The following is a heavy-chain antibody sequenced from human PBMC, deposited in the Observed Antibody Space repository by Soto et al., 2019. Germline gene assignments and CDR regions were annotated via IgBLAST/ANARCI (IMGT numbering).Heavy chain of an antibody. D-gene: IGHD2-15*01. CDR2: ISSSSSYI. Sequence: EVQLVESGGGLVKPGGSLRLSCAASGFTFSSYSMNWVRQAPGKGLEWVSSISSSSSYIYYADSVKGRFTISRDNAKNSLYLQMNSLRAEDTAVYYCARDLGASHYYFDYWGQGTLVTVSS. J-gene: IGHJ4*02. CDR1: GFTFSSYS. V-gene: IGHV3-21*01. CDR3: ARDLGASHYYFDY.